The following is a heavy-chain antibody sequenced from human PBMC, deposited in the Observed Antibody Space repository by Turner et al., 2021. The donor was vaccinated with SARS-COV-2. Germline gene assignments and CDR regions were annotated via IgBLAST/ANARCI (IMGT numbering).Heavy chain of an antibody. Sequence: QLHLQASGPGLVKPSETLSLTCTVSGGSISSISYYWGWIRQPPGKGLEWIWNIYYSGSAYYNPSLKSRVTISVDPSKNQFSLKLTSVTAEDTAVYYCARLMDTAMDYYGTDVWGQGTTVTVSS. V-gene: IGHV4-39*01. CDR2: IYYSGSA. D-gene: IGHD5-18*01. J-gene: IGHJ6*02. CDR1: GGSISSISYY. CDR3: ARLMDTAMDYYGTDV.